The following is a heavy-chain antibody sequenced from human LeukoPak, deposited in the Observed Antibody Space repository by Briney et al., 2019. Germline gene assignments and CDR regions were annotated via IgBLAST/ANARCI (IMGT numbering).Heavy chain of an antibody. J-gene: IGHJ5*02. CDR1: GFTFSSYA. D-gene: IGHD5-24*01. CDR2: ISGNGGRT. Sequence: GGSLRLSCAASGFTFSSYAMSWVRQAPGKGLEWVSAISGNGGRTYYADSVKGRFTISRDNSKNTLYLQMNSLRAEDTALYYCAKVAEMDTILGKFDNWGQGNLVTVSS. CDR3: AKVAEMDTILGKFDN. V-gene: IGHV3-23*01.